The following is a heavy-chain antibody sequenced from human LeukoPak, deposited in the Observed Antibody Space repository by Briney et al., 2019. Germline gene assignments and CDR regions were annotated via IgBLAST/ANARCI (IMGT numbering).Heavy chain of an antibody. CDR1: GYTFSSHD. Sequence: GASVKVSCKASGYTFSSHDINWVRQAPGQRLEWMGWINAGNGNTKYSQKFQGRVTITRDTSASTAYMELSSLRSEDTAVYYCARAPSIVVVAARGDAFDIWGQGTMVTVSS. V-gene: IGHV1-3*01. CDR2: INAGNGNT. CDR3: ARAPSIVVVAARGDAFDI. J-gene: IGHJ3*02. D-gene: IGHD2-15*01.